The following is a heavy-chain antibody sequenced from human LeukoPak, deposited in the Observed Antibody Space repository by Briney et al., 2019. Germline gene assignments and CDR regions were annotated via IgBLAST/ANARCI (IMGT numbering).Heavy chain of an antibody. J-gene: IGHJ4*02. CDR3: ARHPSPQLHHFDY. V-gene: IGHV1-46*01. CDR2: INPTGDST. Sequence: ASVKVSCKASGYTFTNYYIHWVRQAPGQGLEWMGIINPTGDSTSYAQNFQARVTMTRDTSTNTVHMELSSLRSEDTAVYYCARHPSPQLHHFDYWSQGTLVTVSS. CDR1: GYTFTNYY. D-gene: IGHD2-2*01.